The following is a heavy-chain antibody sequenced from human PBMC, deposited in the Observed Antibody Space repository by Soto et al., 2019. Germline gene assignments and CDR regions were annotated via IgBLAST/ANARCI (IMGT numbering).Heavy chain of an antibody. CDR1: GFSFSNYA. Sequence: EVQLLESGGGLVQPGGSLRLSCTASGFSFSNYAVTWVRQAPGKGLEWVSSIGSYTSYIYYADSVKGRFTISRDKSKNTVFLQMNSLRADDTAVYHCAKDPNGDYVGAFDSWGQGALVTVSS. J-gene: IGHJ4*02. D-gene: IGHD4-17*01. CDR3: AKDPNGDYVGAFDS. CDR2: IGSYTSYI. V-gene: IGHV3-23*01.